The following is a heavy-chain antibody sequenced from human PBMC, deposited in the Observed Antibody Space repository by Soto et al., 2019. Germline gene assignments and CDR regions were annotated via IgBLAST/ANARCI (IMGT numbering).Heavy chain of an antibody. CDR2: INPNSGGT. V-gene: IGHV1-2*02. CDR3: ARGHVTIFGVVIIPYYYYGMDV. J-gene: IGHJ6*02. CDR1: GYTFTGYY. D-gene: IGHD3-3*01. Sequence: ASVKVSCKASGYTFTGYYMHWVRQAPGQGLECMGWINPNSGGTNYAQKFQGRVTMTRDTSIRTAYMELSRLRSDDTAVYYCARGHVTIFGVVIIPYYYYGMDVWGQGTTVTVSS.